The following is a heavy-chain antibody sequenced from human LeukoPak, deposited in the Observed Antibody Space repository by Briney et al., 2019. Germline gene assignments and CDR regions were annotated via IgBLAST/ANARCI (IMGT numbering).Heavy chain of an antibody. J-gene: IGHJ5*02. V-gene: IGHV3-73*01. D-gene: IGHD3-22*01. CDR2: IRSKANSYAT. CDR3: TRHPGLTYYYDSSGYPDFDP. Sequence: PGGSLRLSCAASGFTFSGSATHWVRQASGKGLEWVGRIRSKANSYATAYAASVKGRFTISRDDSKNTAYLQMNSLKTEDTAVYYCTRHPGLTYYYDSSGYPDFDPWGQGTLVTVSS. CDR1: GFTFSGSA.